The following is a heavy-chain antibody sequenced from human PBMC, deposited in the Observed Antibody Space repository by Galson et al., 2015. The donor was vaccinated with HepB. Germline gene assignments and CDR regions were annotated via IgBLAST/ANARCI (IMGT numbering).Heavy chain of an antibody. CDR3: ARARAMVRGVTPGAFDI. CDR2: INAGNGNT. CDR1: GYTFTSYA. V-gene: IGHV1-3*01. J-gene: IGHJ3*02. Sequence: VSCKASGYTFTSYAMHWVRQAPGQRLEWMGWINAGNGNTKYSQKFQGRVTITRDTSASTAYMELSSLRSEDTAVYYCARARAMVRGVTPGAFDIWGQGTMVTVSS. D-gene: IGHD3-10*01.